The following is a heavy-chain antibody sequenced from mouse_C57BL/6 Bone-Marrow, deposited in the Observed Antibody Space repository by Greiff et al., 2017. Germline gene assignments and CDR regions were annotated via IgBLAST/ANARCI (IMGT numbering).Heavy chain of an antibody. J-gene: IGHJ2*01. Sequence: VQLQESGTVLAMPGASVKMSCKTSGYTFTSYWMHWVKQRPGQGLEWIGAIYPGYSDTSYNQKFKGKANLTVVKSASTAYMERSSLTNEDSAVYYCQRSGYYVGYFDYWGTGTTLTVSS. CDR2: IYPGYSDT. D-gene: IGHD1-1*01. V-gene: IGHV1-5*01. CDR1: GYTFTSYW. CDR3: QRSGYYVGYFDY.